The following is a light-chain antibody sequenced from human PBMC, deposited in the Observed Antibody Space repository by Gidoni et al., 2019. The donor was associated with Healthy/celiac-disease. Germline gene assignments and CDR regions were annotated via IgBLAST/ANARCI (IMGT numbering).Light chain of an antibody. Sequence: QSALTQPASVSGSPGQSLTISCTGTSSDVGGYNYVSWYQQHPGKAPKLMSYDVSHRPSGVSNRFSVSKSGNTASLTISGLQAEDEADYYCSSYTSSSTLYVVGTGTKVTVL. CDR1: SSDVGGYNY. CDR2: DVS. J-gene: IGLJ1*01. V-gene: IGLV2-14*03. CDR3: SSYTSSSTLYV.